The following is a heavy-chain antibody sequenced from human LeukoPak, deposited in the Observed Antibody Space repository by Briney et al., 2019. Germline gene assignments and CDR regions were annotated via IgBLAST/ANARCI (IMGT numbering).Heavy chain of an antibody. CDR1: GFTFGTSG. V-gene: IGHV3-23*01. CDR3: ATLSGYLHH. J-gene: IGHJ4*02. CDR2: ITSTPAT. Sequence: PGGSLRLSCTASGFTFGTSGMTWVRQAPGKGLEWVSTITSTPATYYADSVKGRFTISRDNSKNTLYLQMNSLRAEDTAIYYCATLSGYLHHWGQGTLVTVPS. D-gene: IGHD1-26*01.